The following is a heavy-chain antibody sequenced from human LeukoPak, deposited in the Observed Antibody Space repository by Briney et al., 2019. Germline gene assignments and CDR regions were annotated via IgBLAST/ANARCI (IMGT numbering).Heavy chain of an antibody. Sequence: DSVKGRFTISRDNSKNTLYLQMNSLRAEDTAVYYCALHRSSLKLNWFDPWGQGTLVTVSS. V-gene: IGHV3-30*07. J-gene: IGHJ5*02. CDR3: ALHRSSLKLNWFDP.